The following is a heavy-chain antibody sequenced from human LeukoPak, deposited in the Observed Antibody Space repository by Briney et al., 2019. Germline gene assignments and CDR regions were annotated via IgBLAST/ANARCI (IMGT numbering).Heavy chain of an antibody. J-gene: IGHJ5*02. CDR3: ARDWSWDYGGPVRVWFDP. CDR2: IHRSGTT. CDR1: GLSINTGYY. D-gene: IGHD4-23*01. V-gene: IGHV4-38-2*02. Sequence: PSETLSLTCSVSGLSINTGYYWGWPRQSPGEGVELIGYIHRSGTTYYNPSLQSRVTISVDLSKNQFSLRLTSVTAEDTAVYYCARDWSWDYGGPVRVWFDPWGQGTLVIVSS.